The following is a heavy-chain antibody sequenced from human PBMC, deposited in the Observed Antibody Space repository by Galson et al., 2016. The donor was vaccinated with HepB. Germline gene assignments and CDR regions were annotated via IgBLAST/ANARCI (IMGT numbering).Heavy chain of an antibody. CDR1: GGSINSGGYY. D-gene: IGHD3-3*01. Sequence: TLSLTCTVSGGSINSGGYYWNWTRQHPGKGLEWIGYIYYSGSTHYNPSLKSRLTMSVDTSKNQFSLKLSSVTAADTAVYYCARGPIFGVVISPFDSWGQGTLVTVSS. V-gene: IGHV4-31*03. J-gene: IGHJ4*02. CDR3: ARGPIFGVVISPFDS. CDR2: IYYSGST.